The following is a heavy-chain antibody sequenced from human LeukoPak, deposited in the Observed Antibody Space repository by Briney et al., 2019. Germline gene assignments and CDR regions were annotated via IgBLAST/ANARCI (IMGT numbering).Heavy chain of an antibody. CDR1: GGSISSYY. J-gene: IGHJ4*02. Sequence: SETLSLTCTVSGGSISSYYWSWIRQPPGKGLEWIGYIYYSGNTNYNPSLKSRVTISVDTSKNQFSLKLGSVTAADTAVYYCARSPTYGGYPANFDYWGQGTLVTVSS. V-gene: IGHV4-59*01. CDR3: ARSPTYGGYPANFDY. CDR2: IYYSGNT. D-gene: IGHD5-12*01.